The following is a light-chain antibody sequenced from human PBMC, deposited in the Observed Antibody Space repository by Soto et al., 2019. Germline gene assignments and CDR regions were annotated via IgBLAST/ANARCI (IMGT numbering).Light chain of an antibody. CDR2: EVN. V-gene: IGLV2-8*01. CDR3: TSHPGTLNFPSS. CDR1: SSDVGAYNY. Sequence: QSAVTQPPSASGSPGQSVTISCTGTSSDVGAYNYVSWYQHHPGKAPKLLVYEVNKRPSGVPARFSGSKSGNTASLTVSGLQAEDDADYCCTSHPGTLNFPSSFGSGPKVTV. J-gene: IGLJ1*01.